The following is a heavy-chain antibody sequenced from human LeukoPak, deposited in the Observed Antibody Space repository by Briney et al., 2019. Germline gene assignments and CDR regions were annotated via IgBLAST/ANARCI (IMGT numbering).Heavy chain of an antibody. CDR2: ICSSGST. J-gene: IGHJ6*02. V-gene: IGHV4-38-2*02. D-gene: IGHD2-15*01. Sequence: SETLSLTCTVSGYSISSGYYWGWIRQPPGKGLQWIGYICSSGSTSYNPSLRSRVTMSIDTSNNQFSLKLNSVTAADTAVYYCARDGGGSLYGMDVWGQGTTVTVSS. CDR1: GYSISSGYY. CDR3: ARDGGGSLYGMDV.